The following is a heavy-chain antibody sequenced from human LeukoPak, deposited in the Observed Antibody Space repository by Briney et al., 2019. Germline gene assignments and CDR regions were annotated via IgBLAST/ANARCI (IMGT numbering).Heavy chain of an antibody. CDR1: GYSISSGYF. CDR2: IYHSGST. Sequence: SETLSLTCAVSGYSISSGYFWGWLRQPPGKGPEWVGSIYHSGSTYYNTSLKSRVTISVDTSKNQLSLKLTSVTAADTAVYCCAREIFGVIYSPADYWGQGTLVTVSS. J-gene: IGHJ4*02. CDR3: AREIFGVIYSPADY. V-gene: IGHV4-38-2*02. D-gene: IGHD3-3*01.